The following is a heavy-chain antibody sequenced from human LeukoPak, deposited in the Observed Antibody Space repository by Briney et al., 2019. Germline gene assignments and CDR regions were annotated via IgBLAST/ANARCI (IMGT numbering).Heavy chain of an antibody. J-gene: IGHJ4*02. Sequence: PGGSLRLSCAASGFTFDDYAMHWARHAPGKGLEWVSGIIWNSGGIYYAHSVKGGFTISRDNAKKSLYLQMNSLRAEDTALYYCARSITMVRGVTFDYWGQGTLVTVSS. CDR2: IIWNSGGI. CDR3: ARSITMVRGVTFDY. V-gene: IGHV3-9*01. CDR1: GFTFDDYA. D-gene: IGHD3-10*01.